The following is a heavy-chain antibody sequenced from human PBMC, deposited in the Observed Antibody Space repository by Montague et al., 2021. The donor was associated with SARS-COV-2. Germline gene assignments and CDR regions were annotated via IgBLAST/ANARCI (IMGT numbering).Heavy chain of an antibody. CDR2: IYWDDDK. V-gene: IGHV2-5*02. J-gene: IGHJ4*02. Sequence: PALVKPTQTLTLTCTFSGFSLSTSGVGVGWIRQPPGKALEWLALIYWDDDKRYSPSLKSRLTITKDTSKNQVVLTMTNMDPVDTATYYCAHRKVLAAAWDYWGQGTLVPVSS. D-gene: IGHD6-13*01. CDR3: AHRKVLAAAWDY. CDR1: GFSLSTSGVG.